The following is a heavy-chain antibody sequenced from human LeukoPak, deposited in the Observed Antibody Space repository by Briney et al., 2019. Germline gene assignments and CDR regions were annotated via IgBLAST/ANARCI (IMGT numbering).Heavy chain of an antibody. J-gene: IGHJ4*02. CDR2: INTDGSST. CDR3: ASGYSGSVGY. D-gene: IGHD5-12*01. V-gene: IGHV3-74*01. Sequence: GGSLRLSCAASRFTFSSYAMSWVRQAPGKGLVWVSRINTDGSSTNYADSVKGRFTISRDNAKNTLYLQMNSLRAEDTAVYYCASGYSGSVGYWGQGTLVTVSS. CDR1: RFTFSSYA.